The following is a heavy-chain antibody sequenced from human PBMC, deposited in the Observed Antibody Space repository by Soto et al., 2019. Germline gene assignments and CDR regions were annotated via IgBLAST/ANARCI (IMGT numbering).Heavy chain of an antibody. J-gene: IGHJ4*02. Sequence: EVQLVESGGGLVKPGGTLRLTCTAAGFTFNTYTIDWVRQAPGQGLEWVASISSRSTYMYYADSVKGRFTISRDNANNSLYLQMTSLSAEDTAVYFCARNMFCFTNCCPFDSWGQGALVTVSS. CDR2: ISSRSTYM. CDR3: ARNMFCFTNCCPFDS. CDR1: GFTFNTYT. D-gene: IGHD3-10*02. V-gene: IGHV3-21*01.